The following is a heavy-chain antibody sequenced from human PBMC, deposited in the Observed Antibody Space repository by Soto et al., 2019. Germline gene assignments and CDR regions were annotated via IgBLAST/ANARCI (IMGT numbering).Heavy chain of an antibody. D-gene: IGHD6-13*01. V-gene: IGHV4-59*01. CDR3: ARRAAAAEEDKGIYFDY. CDR2: IYYSGST. Sequence: SETLSLTCTVSGGSISSYYWSWIRQPPGKGLEWIGYIYYSGSTNYNPSLKSRVTISVDTSKNQFSLKLSSVTAADTAVYYCARRAAAAEEDKGIYFDYWGQGTLVTVSS. CDR1: GGSISSYY. J-gene: IGHJ4*02.